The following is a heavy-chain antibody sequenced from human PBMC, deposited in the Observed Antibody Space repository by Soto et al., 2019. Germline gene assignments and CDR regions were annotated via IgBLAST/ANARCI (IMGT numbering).Heavy chain of an antibody. D-gene: IGHD6-6*01. CDR1: GYTFTSYD. CDR2: MNPNSGNT. CDR3: ARGDRYSSSSWDYYYGMDV. Sequence: ASVKVSCKASGYTFTSYDINWVRQATGQGLEWMGWMNPNSGNTGYAQKFQGRVTMTRNTSISTAYMELSSLRSEDTAVYYCARGDRYSSSSWDYYYGMDVWGQGTTVTVYS. V-gene: IGHV1-8*01. J-gene: IGHJ6*02.